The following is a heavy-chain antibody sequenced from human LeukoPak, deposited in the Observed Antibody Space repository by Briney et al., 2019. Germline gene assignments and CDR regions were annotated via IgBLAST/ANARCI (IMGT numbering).Heavy chain of an antibody. V-gene: IGHV4-59*01. CDR2: IYYTGST. J-gene: IGHJ5*02. Sequence: SETLSLTCSVSGGSISSYYWSWIRKPSGKGLEWIGYIYYTGSTNYNPSLKSRVTMSVDTSKKQFSLKLSSVTAADTAVYYCAREIGFKGWFDPWGQGTLVTVSS. CDR3: AREIGFKGWFDP. CDR1: GGSISSYY. D-gene: IGHD2-15*01.